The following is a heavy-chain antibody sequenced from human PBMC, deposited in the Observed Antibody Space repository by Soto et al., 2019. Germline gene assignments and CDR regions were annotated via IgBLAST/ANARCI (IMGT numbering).Heavy chain of an antibody. Sequence: GGSLRLSCAASGFTFSSYAMHWVRQAPGKGLEWVAVISYDGSNKYYADSVKGRFTISRDNSKNTLYLQMNSLRAEDTAVYYCARVRILGATYDAFDIWGQGTMVTVSS. D-gene: IGHD1-26*01. J-gene: IGHJ3*02. CDR3: ARVRILGATYDAFDI. CDR1: GFTFSSYA. CDR2: ISYDGSNK. V-gene: IGHV3-30-3*01.